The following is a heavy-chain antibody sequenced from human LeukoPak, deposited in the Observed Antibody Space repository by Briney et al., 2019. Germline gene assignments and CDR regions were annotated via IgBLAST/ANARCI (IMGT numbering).Heavy chain of an antibody. D-gene: IGHD1-26*01. CDR1: GFTFSSYW. CDR3: AREWEPWSYNFDY. Sequence: PGGSLRLSCAASGFTFSSYWMSWVRQPPGKGLEWVANIKQDGSEKYYVDSVKGRFTISRDNAKNSLYLQMNSLRAEDTAVYYCAREWEPWSYNFDYWGQGTLVTVSS. V-gene: IGHV3-7*01. CDR2: IKQDGSEK. J-gene: IGHJ4*02.